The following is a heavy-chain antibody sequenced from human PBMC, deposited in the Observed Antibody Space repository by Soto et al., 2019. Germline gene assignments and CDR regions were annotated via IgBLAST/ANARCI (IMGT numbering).Heavy chain of an antibody. CDR2: IYHSGIT. Sequence: PSQTVSLTCAVSSGSSSSSNWWSWVRQPPGKGLEWIGAIYHSGITNYNPSLKSRVTISVDKSKNQFSLKLSSVTDEETAVYYCLRGWDGSVRVFDIWGQXTMVTVSS. CDR1: SGSSSSSNW. D-gene: IGHD1-26*01. J-gene: IGHJ3*02. CDR3: LRGWDGSVRVFDI. V-gene: IGHV4-4*02.